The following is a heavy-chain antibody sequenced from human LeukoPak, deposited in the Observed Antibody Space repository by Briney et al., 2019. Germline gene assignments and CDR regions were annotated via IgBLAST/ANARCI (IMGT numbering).Heavy chain of an antibody. V-gene: IGHV3-11*05. CDR1: GFTFSDSY. D-gene: IGHD6-13*01. Sequence: PGGSLRLSCAVSGFTFSDSYMSWIRQAPGKGLQWISYISGSSTYTNYADSVKGRFTISRDNAKNSLYLQLNSLRAEDTAVYYCARDGLAAPGTMNYWGQGTLVTVSS. CDR2: ISGSSTYT. J-gene: IGHJ4*02. CDR3: ARDGLAAPGTMNY.